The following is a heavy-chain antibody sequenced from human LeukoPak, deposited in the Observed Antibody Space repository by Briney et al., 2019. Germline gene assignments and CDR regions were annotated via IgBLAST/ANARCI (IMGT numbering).Heavy chain of an antibody. CDR1: GGSISSGSYY. CDR2: IYTSGST. CDR3: ARVPYNWNYGYFDY. V-gene: IGHV4-61*02. Sequence: PSETLSLTCTVSGGSISSGSYYWSWIRQPAGKRLEWIGRIYTSGSTNYNPSLKSRVTISVDTSKNQFSLKLSSVTAADTAVYYCARVPYNWNYGYFDYWGQGTLVTVSS. J-gene: IGHJ4*02. D-gene: IGHD1-7*01.